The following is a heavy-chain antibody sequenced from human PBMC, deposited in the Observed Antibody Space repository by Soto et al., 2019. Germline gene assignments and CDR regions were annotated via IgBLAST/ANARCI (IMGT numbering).Heavy chain of an antibody. J-gene: IGHJ4*02. Sequence: QITLKESGPTLVKPTQTLTLTCTFSGFSLSTSGVGVGWIRQPPGKALEWLAPIYWNDDKRYSPSLKSRLTITKDTSKNQVVLTMNNMDPVDTATYYCARSYYDFWSGNIDYWGQGTLVTVSS. D-gene: IGHD3-3*01. CDR1: GFSLSTSGVG. CDR3: ARSYYDFWSGNIDY. V-gene: IGHV2-5*01. CDR2: IYWNDDK.